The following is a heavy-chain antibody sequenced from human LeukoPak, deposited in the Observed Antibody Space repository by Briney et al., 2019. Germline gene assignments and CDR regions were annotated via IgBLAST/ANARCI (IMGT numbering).Heavy chain of an antibody. J-gene: IGHJ3*01. V-gene: IGHV3-23*01. CDR2: IVGSGGST. Sequence: PGGSLRLSCAASGFTFSTYALSWVRQPPGKGLEWVSSIVGSGGSTFYAGSVKGRFSISRDSSKHTLYLQMNTLRADDTAVYYCAKDGSNDWRWGAFDVWGQGTMVTVSS. CDR3: AKDGSNDWRWGAFDV. CDR1: GFTFSTYA. D-gene: IGHD2-15*01.